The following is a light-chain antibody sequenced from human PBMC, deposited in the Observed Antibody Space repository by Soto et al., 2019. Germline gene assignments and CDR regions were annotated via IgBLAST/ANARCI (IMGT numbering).Light chain of an antibody. J-gene: IGKJ2*01. V-gene: IGKV1-39*01. CDR1: HSINSH. Sequence: DIPLTQSPSSLSASEGDTVTITCRASHSINSHLNWYQQKSGEAHKFLIYGTSDLHTGVPSRFRGSGSGTDFTLTISSLQPEDCAIYYCQQSYSTPFTFGQGTKLEIK. CDR3: QQSYSTPFT. CDR2: GTS.